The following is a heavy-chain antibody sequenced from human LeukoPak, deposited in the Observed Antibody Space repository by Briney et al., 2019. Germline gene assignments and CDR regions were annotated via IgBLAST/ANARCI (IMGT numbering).Heavy chain of an antibody. CDR3: ATSMAYDYVWGSYRSLNWFDP. V-gene: IGHV1-18*01. Sequence: ASVKVSCKALGYTFTTYAISWVRQAPGQGLEWMGWISAYNGNTNYAQKFQGRVTMTEDTSTDTAYMELSSLRSEDTAVYYCATSMAYDYVWGSYRSLNWFDPWGQGTLVTVSS. CDR1: GYTFTTYA. CDR2: ISAYNGNT. J-gene: IGHJ5*02. D-gene: IGHD3-16*02.